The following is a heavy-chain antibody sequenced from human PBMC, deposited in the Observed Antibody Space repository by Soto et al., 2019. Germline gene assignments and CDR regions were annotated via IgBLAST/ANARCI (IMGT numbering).Heavy chain of an antibody. V-gene: IGHV3-74*01. CDR2: ISGDGSST. CDR3: ARSLPGTYGAFDL. J-gene: IGHJ3*01. D-gene: IGHD1-7*01. Sequence: GRSLRLSCAASEFTFRSYWMHWVRQSPGKGLVWVSRISGDGSSTNYADSVKGRFTISRDNAKNTVYLQIDSLRAEDTAVYYCARSLPGTYGAFDLWGQGTMVTVSS. CDR1: EFTFRSYW.